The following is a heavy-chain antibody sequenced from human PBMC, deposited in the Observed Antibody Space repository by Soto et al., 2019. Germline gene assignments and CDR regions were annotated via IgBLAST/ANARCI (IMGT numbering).Heavy chain of an antibody. J-gene: IGHJ6*02. D-gene: IGHD1-20*01. CDR3: GSRITGTPTYYYGMDV. CDR2: IIPIFGTA. Sequence: QVQLVQSGAEVKKPGSSVKVSCKASGGTFSSYAINWVRQAPGQGLEWMGGIIPIFGTADYAQKFQGRVTITADESTSTAYMELSSLRSEDTAVYYCGSRITGTPTYYYGMDVWGQGTTVTVSS. V-gene: IGHV1-69*12. CDR1: GGTFSSYA.